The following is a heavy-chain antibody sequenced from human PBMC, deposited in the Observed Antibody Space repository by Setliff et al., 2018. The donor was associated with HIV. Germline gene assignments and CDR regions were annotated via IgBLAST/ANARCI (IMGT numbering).Heavy chain of an antibody. CDR1: GYTLSEVS. CDR2: FDPEDVET. J-gene: IGHJ1*01. V-gene: IGHV1-24*01. CDR3: ATVRRYYYDSSGQEYFQH. D-gene: IGHD3-22*01. Sequence: GASVKVSCKLSGYTLSEVSMHWVRQAPGEGLEWMGGFDPEDVETVYAQKFQGRVTMTEDTSTDTAYMELSSLRSEDTAVYYCATVRRYYYDSSGQEYFQHWGQGTLVTVSS.